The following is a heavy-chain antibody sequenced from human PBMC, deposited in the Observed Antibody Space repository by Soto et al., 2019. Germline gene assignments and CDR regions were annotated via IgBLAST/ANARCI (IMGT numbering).Heavy chain of an antibody. Sequence: SETLSLTCTVSGGSIISGGYYCICIREHPGKGLEWIGYIYYSGSTYYNPSLKSRVTISVDTSKNQFSLKLSSVTAADTAVYYCARVQWLRLESKGYGMDVWGQGTTVTVS. V-gene: IGHV4-31*03. CDR1: GGSIISGGYY. J-gene: IGHJ6*02. CDR3: ARVQWLRLESKGYGMDV. CDR2: IYYSGST. D-gene: IGHD5-12*01.